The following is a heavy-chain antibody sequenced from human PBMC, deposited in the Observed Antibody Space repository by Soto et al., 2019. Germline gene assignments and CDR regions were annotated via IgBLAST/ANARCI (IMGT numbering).Heavy chain of an antibody. CDR1: GYSFTSYW. CDR3: ASVYCSGGSCYSGFDYFDY. D-gene: IGHD2-15*01. V-gene: IGHV5-51*01. CDR2: IYPGDSDT. Sequence: GESLKISCKGSGYSFTSYWIGWVRQMPGKGLEWMGIIYPGDSDTRYSPSFQGQVTISADKSISTAYLQWSSLKASDTAMYYCASVYCSGGSCYSGFDYFDYWGQGTLVTVSS. J-gene: IGHJ4*02.